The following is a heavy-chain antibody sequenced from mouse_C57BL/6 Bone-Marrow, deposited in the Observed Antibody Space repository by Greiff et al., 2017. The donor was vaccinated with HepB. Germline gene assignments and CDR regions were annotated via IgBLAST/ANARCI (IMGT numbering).Heavy chain of an antibody. Sequence: EVNVVESGAELVRPGASVKLSCTASGFNIKDYYMHWVKQRPEQGLEWIGRIDPEDGDTEYAPKFQGKATMTADTSSHTAYLQLSSLTSEDTAVYYCTNLLLRAWFAYWGQGTLVTVSA. J-gene: IGHJ3*01. V-gene: IGHV14-1*01. CDR3: TNLLLRAWFAY. CDR2: IDPEDGDT. D-gene: IGHD1-1*01. CDR1: GFNIKDYY.